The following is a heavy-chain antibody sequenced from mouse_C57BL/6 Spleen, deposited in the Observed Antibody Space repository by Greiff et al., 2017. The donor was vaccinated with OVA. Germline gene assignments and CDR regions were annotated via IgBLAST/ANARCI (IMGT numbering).Heavy chain of an antibody. Sequence: VQLQESGPGLVAPSQSLSITCTVSGFSLTSYAISWVRQPPGKGLEWLGVIWTGGGTNYNSALKSRLSISKDNSKSQVFFKMNSLQTDDTARYYCARKSGGYDEDAMDYWGQGTSVTVSS. CDR2: IWTGGGT. CDR1: GFSLTSYA. D-gene: IGHD2-2*01. CDR3: ARKSGGYDEDAMDY. V-gene: IGHV2-9-1*01. J-gene: IGHJ4*01.